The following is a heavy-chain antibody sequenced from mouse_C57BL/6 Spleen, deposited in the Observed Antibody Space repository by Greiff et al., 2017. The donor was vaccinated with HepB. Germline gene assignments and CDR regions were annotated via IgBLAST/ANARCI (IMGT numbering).Heavy chain of an antibody. CDR3: ARERNYYGSSYYYFDY. V-gene: IGHV1-14*01. CDR1: GYTFTSYV. CDR2: IYPYNDGT. Sequence: VQLQQSGPELVKPGASVKVSCKASGYTFTSYVMHWVKQKPGQGLEWIGYIYPYNDGTKYNEKFKGKATLTSDKSSSTAYMELSSLTSEDSAVYYCARERNYYGSSYYYFDYWGQGTTLTVSS. J-gene: IGHJ2*01. D-gene: IGHD1-1*01.